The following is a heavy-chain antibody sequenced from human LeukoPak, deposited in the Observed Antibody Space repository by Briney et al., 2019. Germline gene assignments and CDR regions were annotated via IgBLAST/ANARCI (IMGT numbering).Heavy chain of an antibody. Sequence: SETLSLTCTVSGGSISNSSYYWGWFRQPPGQGLEWIAYIYYNGFTQYTPSLRSRVTISVDTSKNQFSLKLSSVTAADTAVYYCARDTPPPSLTERGYFDYWGQGTLVTVSS. D-gene: IGHD3-9*01. J-gene: IGHJ4*02. V-gene: IGHV4-39*07. CDR1: GGSISNSSYY. CDR3: ARDTPPPSLTERGYFDY. CDR2: IYYNGFT.